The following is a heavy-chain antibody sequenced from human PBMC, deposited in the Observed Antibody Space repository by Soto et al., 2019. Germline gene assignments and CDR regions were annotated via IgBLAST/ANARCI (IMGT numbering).Heavy chain of an antibody. J-gene: IGHJ4*02. D-gene: IGHD2-21*01. V-gene: IGHV3-33*06. CDR3: GKGRGGGAVVPDY. CDR2: IWYDGSHE. CDR1: GFSFSSYG. Sequence: QVQLVESGGGVVQPGRSLRLSCAASGFSFSSYGIHWVRQAPGKGLEWVAVIWYDGSHEYYADSVKGRFSISRDNSKSPGYLQMNSRGAGDTAVFYCGKGRGGGAVVPDYWGQGTLVTVSS.